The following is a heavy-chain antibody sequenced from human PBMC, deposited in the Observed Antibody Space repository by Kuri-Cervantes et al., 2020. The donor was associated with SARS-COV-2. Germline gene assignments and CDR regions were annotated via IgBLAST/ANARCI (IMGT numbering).Heavy chain of an antibody. D-gene: IGHD1-1*01. CDR3: ARPNWNQWLGYNWFDP. CDR1: GGTFSSYA. J-gene: IGHJ5*02. V-gene: IGHV1-69*13. CDR2: IIPIFGTA. Sequence: SVKVSCKASGGTFSSYAISWVRQAPGQGLEWMGGIIPIFGTANYAQMFQGRVTITADESTSTAYMELSSLRSEDTAVYYCARPNWNQWLGYNWFDPWGQGTLVTVSS.